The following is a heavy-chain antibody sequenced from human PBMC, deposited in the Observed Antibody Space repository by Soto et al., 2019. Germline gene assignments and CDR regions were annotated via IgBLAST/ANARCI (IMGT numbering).Heavy chain of an antibody. CDR3: ARESGSDYYDSSGLDY. J-gene: IGHJ4*02. CDR2: IYYSGST. Sequence: SETLSLTCTVSGGSISSGGYYWSWIRQHPGKGLEWIGYIYYSGSTYYNPSLKSRVTISVDTSKNQFSLKLSSVTAADTAVYYCARESGSDYYDSSGLDYWGQGTLVTVSS. V-gene: IGHV4-31*03. D-gene: IGHD3-22*01. CDR1: GGSISSGGYY.